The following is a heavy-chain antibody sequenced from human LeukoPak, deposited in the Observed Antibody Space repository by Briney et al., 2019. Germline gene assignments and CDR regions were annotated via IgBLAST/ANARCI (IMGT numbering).Heavy chain of an antibody. D-gene: IGHD1-26*01. CDR3: ARVSGDDAFDI. J-gene: IGHJ3*02. CDR1: GYSISSGYY. V-gene: IGHV4-38-2*02. Sequence: SETLSLTCTVSGYSISSGYYWGWIRQPPGKGLEWIGSIYHSGSTNYNPSLKSRVTISVDTSKNQFSLKLSSVYAADTAVYYCARVSGDDAFDIWGQGTMVTVSS. CDR2: IYHSGST.